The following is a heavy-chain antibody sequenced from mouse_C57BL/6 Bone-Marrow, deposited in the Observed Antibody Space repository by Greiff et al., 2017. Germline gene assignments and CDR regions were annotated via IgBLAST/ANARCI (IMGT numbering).Heavy chain of an antibody. J-gene: IGHJ3*01. CDR1: GFTFSSYA. V-gene: IGHV5-4*01. CDR2: ISDGGSYT. CDR3: ARDSSPWFAY. Sequence: EVKLEESGGGLVKPGGSLKLSCAASGFTFSSYAMSWVRQTPEKRLEWVATISDGGSYTYYPDNVKGRFTISRDNAKNNLYLQMSHLKSEDTAMYYCARDSSPWFAYWGQGTLVTVSA. D-gene: IGHD1-1*01.